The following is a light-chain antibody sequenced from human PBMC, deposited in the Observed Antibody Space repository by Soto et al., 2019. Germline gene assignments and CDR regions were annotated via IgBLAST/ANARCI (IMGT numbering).Light chain of an antibody. CDR3: SSYTSSSTYV. Sequence: QSALTQPASVSGSPGQSITISCTGTSSDVGGYNYVSWCQQHPGKAPKLMIYDVSNQPSGISNRFSGSKSGNTASLTISGLQAEDEADYYCSSYTSSSTYVFGTGTKLTVL. V-gene: IGLV2-14*01. J-gene: IGLJ1*01. CDR2: DVS. CDR1: SSDVGGYNY.